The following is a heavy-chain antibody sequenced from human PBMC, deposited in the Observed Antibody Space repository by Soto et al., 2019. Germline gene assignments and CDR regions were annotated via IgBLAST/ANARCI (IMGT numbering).Heavy chain of an antibody. J-gene: IGHJ2*01. Sequence: LEWIGYIYYRGSTNYNPSLKSPVNISVDTSKNQFSLKLSSVTAADTAVYYCFFFRAEDGIRALCTVSAFLLNRSSDL. D-gene: IGHD1-26*01. V-gene: IGHV4-59*12. CDR3: FFFRAEDGIRALCTVSAFLLNRSSDL. CDR2: IYYRGST.